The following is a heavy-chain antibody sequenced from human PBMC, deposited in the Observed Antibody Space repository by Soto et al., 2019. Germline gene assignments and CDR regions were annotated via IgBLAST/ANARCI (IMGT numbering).Heavy chain of an antibody. J-gene: IGHJ6*03. CDR1: GFTFSSYS. CDR2: ISSSSSTI. D-gene: IGHD6-6*01. Sequence: GGSLRLSCAASGFTFSSYSMNWVRQAPGKGLEWVSYISSSSSTIYYADSVKGRFTISRDNAKNSLYLQMNSLRAEDTAVYYCARLIAALVSNYYYMDVWGKGTTVTVSS. CDR3: ARLIAALVSNYYYMDV. V-gene: IGHV3-48*01.